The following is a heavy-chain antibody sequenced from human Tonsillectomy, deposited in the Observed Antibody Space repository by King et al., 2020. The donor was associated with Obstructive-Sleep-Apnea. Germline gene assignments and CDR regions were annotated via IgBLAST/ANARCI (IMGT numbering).Heavy chain of an antibody. V-gene: IGHV1-8*01. CDR3: ARGRGYSGYDDY. CDR2: MNPNSGNT. Sequence: VQLVQSAAEVKKPGASVKVSCKASGYTFTSLDINWVRQATGQGLEWMGWMNPNSGNTGYAQKFQGRVTMTRNTSINTAYMELSGLRSEETAVYYCARGRGYSGYDDYWGQGTLVTVSS. CDR1: GYTFTSLD. D-gene: IGHD5-12*01. J-gene: IGHJ4*02.